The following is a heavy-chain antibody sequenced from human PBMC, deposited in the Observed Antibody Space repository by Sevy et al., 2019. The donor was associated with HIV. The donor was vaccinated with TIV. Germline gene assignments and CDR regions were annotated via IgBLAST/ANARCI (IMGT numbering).Heavy chain of an antibody. D-gene: IGHD3-22*01. CDR1: GFTFSSYS. CDR2: ISSSSSYI. V-gene: IGHV3-21*01. CDR3: ATGKVNYYGSSFARV. Sequence: GGSLRLSCAASGFTFSSYSMNWVRQAPGKGLEWVSSISSSSSYIYYADSVKGRFTISRDNAKNSLYLQMNSLRAEDTAVYYCATGKVNYYGSSFARVWGQGTLVTVSS. J-gene: IGHJ4*02.